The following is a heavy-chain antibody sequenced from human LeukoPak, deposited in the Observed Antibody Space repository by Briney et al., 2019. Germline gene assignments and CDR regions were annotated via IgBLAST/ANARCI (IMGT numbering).Heavy chain of an antibody. CDR1: GGSISSYY. Sequence: KPSETLSLTCTVSGGSISSYYWSWIRQPPGKGLEWIGYIYYSGSTNYNPPLKSRVTISVDTSKNQSSLKLSSVTAADTAVYYCARDVGNFNWFDPWGQGTLVTVSS. D-gene: IGHD4-23*01. J-gene: IGHJ5*02. V-gene: IGHV4-59*01. CDR2: IYYSGST. CDR3: ARDVGNFNWFDP.